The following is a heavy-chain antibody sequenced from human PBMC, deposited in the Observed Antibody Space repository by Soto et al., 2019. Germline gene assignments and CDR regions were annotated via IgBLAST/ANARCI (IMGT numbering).Heavy chain of an antibody. CDR1: GDTFTDYY. D-gene: IGHD5-12*01. CDR2: INPNGGVT. CDR3: ARESGGATATLDYYYFYMDV. V-gene: IGHV1-2*04. Sequence: QVQLVQSGAEVKKPGASVTVPCRSSGDTFTDYYIHWVRQAPEQGLGWMGWINPNGGVTKYAQKFQGWVSMTRDTSIRTVYMQLSRLRSDDTAVYYCARESGGATATLDYYYFYMDVWGTGTTVTVSS. J-gene: IGHJ6*03.